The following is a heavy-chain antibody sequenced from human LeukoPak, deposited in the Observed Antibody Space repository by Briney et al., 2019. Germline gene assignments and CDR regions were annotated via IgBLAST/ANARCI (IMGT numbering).Heavy chain of an antibody. V-gene: IGHV3-74*01. CDR3: AIMHGYYDGSGYWVQ. J-gene: IGHJ1*01. CDR1: GFTLSSYW. CDR2: INSDGSTT. Sequence: GGSLRLSCAASGFTLSSYWMHWVRQAPGKGLVWVSRINSDGSTTSYADSVKGRFTISRDNAKNTLYLQMNSLRDEDTAVYYCAIMHGYYDGSGYWVQWGQGTLVTISS. D-gene: IGHD3-22*01.